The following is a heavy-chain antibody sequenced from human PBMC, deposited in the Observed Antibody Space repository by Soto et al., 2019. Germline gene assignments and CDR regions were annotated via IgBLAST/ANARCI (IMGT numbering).Heavy chain of an antibody. CDR3: ARHYYYGSGRYYNQPTPYYYYYRDV. CDR1: GYSFTSYW. J-gene: IGHJ6*03. V-gene: IGHV5-51*01. Sequence: GESLKISCKGSGYSFTSYWIGWVRQMPGKGLEWMGIIYPGDSDTRYSPSFQGQVTISADKSISTAYLQWSSLKASDTAMYYCARHYYYGSGRYYNQPTPYYYYYRDVWGKGTTVTVSS. D-gene: IGHD3-10*01. CDR2: IYPGDSDT.